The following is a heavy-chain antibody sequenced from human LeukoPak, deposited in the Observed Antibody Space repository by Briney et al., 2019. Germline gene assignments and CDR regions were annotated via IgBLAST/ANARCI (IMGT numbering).Heavy chain of an antibody. CDR3: AREGRDYVWGSYRRYFDY. Sequence: PSETLSLTCAVYGGSFSGYYWSWLRQPPGKGLEWIGEINHSGSTNYNPSLKSRVTISVDTSKNQFSLKLSSVTAADTAVYYCAREGRDYVWGSYRRYFDYWGQGTLVTVSS. CDR1: GGSFSGYY. J-gene: IGHJ4*02. CDR2: INHSGST. D-gene: IGHD3-16*02. V-gene: IGHV4-34*01.